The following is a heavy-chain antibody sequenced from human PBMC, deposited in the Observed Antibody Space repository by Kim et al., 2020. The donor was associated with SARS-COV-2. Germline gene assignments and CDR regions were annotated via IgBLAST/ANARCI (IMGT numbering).Heavy chain of an antibody. V-gene: IGHV3-30*04. J-gene: IGHJ4*02. CDR1: GFTFNDYA. D-gene: IGHD2-21*01. CDR3: ARGRVNVGPPILAYYFDY. Sequence: GGSLRLSCAVSGFTFNDYAMNWVRQAPGKGLEWVAIISYDVNKKHYADSVQGRFTISRDNSKNTLYLQINTLRPEDTAVYYCARGRVNVGPPILAYYFDYWGQGALITVSS. CDR2: ISYDVNKK.